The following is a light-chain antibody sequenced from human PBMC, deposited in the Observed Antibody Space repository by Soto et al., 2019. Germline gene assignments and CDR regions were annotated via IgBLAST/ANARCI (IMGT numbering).Light chain of an antibody. Sequence: LTQPASVSGSPGQSITISCTGSSSDVGAYNFVSWYQHHPGKAPQLILYEVTTRPSGVSSRFSGSKSGNTASLTISGLQADDEANYYCSSYTSSNTPYVFGTGTKV. CDR3: SSYTSSNTPYV. J-gene: IGLJ1*01. CDR1: SSDVGAYNF. CDR2: EVT. V-gene: IGLV2-14*01.